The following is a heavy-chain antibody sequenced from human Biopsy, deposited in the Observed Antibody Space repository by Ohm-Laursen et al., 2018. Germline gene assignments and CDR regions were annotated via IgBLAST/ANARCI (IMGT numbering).Heavy chain of an antibody. D-gene: IGHD3-22*01. J-gene: IGHJ3*01. Sequence: SQTLSLTCDVSGGDINNYYWSWIRQPAGKGLEWIGRIYPGGSTNYNPSLKSRVTMSVDTSKKQLSLRLRSVTAADTAMYYCASVVLGPTNDAFDLWGQGTMVVASS. CDR2: IYPGGST. CDR1: GGDINNYY. V-gene: IGHV4-4*07. CDR3: ASVVLGPTNDAFDL.